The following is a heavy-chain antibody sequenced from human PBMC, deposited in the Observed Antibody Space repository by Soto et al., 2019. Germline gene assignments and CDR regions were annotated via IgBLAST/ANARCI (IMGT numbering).Heavy chain of an antibody. CDR1: GGSFSSYY. D-gene: IGHD5-18*01. Sequence: QVQLQESGPGLVKPSETLSLTCTVSGGSFSSYYWSWIRQPAGKGLEWIGRIYTSGSTNYNPSLKSRVTMSVATSKNQFSLKLSSVTAADTAVYYCARGSAPLGYSSNWFDPWGQGTLVTVSS. V-gene: IGHV4-4*07. CDR3: ARGSAPLGYSSNWFDP. J-gene: IGHJ5*02. CDR2: IYTSGST.